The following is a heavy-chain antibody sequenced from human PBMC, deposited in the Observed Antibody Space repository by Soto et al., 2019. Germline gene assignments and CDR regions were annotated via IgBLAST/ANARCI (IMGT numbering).Heavy chain of an antibody. D-gene: IGHD5-12*01. CDR1: GASINSGNYN. CDR3: ARGIVASIFGGFDP. Sequence: VQLQESGPGLVKPSQTLSLICTVSGASINSGNYNWTWIRQHTGRGLEWIGCIDYSGSAYYNPSLKSRVAISVDTYKDQFSLNLTSVNAADTAVYYCARGIVASIFGGFDPWGQGTLVTVSS. V-gene: IGHV4-31*03. J-gene: IGHJ5*02. CDR2: IDYSGSA.